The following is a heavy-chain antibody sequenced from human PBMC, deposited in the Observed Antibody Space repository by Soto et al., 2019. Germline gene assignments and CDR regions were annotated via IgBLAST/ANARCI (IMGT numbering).Heavy chain of an antibody. CDR3: ARGAVRTMDLFDY. Sequence: SETLSLTCTVSGGSVSIGSYYWSWIRQPPGKGLEWIGYIYYSGSTNYNPSLKSRVTISVDTSKNQFSLKLSSVTAADTAVYYCARGAVRTMDLFDYWGQGTLVTVSS. CDR1: GGSVSIGSYY. D-gene: IGHD3-10*01. J-gene: IGHJ4*02. CDR2: IYYSGST. V-gene: IGHV4-61*01.